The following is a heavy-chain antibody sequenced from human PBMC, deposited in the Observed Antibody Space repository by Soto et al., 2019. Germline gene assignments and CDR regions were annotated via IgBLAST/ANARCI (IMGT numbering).Heavy chain of an antibody. CDR1: GAPISFFY. CDR2: ISYSGDT. D-gene: IGHD5-12*01. Sequence: SETLSLTCTVSGAPISFFYWSWIRQPPGKGLEWVGHISYSGDTNYNPSLKGRVTISINRTENQFSLKLNSVTAADTAVYYCARRRDGYTGVWFDPWGQGTLVTVSS. CDR3: ARRRDGYTGVWFDP. J-gene: IGHJ5*02. V-gene: IGHV4-59*01.